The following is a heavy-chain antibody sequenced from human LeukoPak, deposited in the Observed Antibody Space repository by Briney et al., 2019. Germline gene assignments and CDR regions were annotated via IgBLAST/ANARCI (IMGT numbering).Heavy chain of an antibody. Sequence: LRLSCAASGFTFSDYYMSWIRQPPGKGPEWIGSISYSGSSYYNPSLKSRVTISVDTSKNQISLKLSSVTAADTAVYYCARRRDYYDSSGYPTADAFDIWGQGTMVTVSS. J-gene: IGHJ3*02. CDR2: ISYSGSS. D-gene: IGHD3-22*01. CDR1: GFTFSDYY. V-gene: IGHV4-39*01. CDR3: ARRRDYYDSSGYPTADAFDI.